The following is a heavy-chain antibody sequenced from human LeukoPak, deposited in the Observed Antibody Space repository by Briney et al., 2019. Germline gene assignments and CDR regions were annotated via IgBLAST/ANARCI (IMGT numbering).Heavy chain of an antibody. Sequence: SETLSLTCIVTGGSISSYYWSWIRQPPGKGLEWIGYIYYSGSTNYNPSLKSRVTISVDTSKNQFSLKLSSVTAADTAVYYCARLGRGWFFDYWGQGTLVTVSS. CDR3: ARLGRGWFFDY. J-gene: IGHJ4*02. V-gene: IGHV4-59*08. D-gene: IGHD6-19*01. CDR1: GGSISSYY. CDR2: IYYSGST.